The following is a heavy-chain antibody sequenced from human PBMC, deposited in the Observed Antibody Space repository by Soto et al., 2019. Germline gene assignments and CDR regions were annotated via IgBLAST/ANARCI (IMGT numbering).Heavy chain of an antibody. CDR1: GGTFSSYT. CDR3: AREIKFGEFDY. CDR2: IIPILGIA. Sequence: SVKVSCKASGGTFSSYTISWVRQAPGQGLEWMGRIIPILGIANYAQKFQGRVTITADKSTSTAYMELSSLRSEDTAVYYCAREIKFGEFDYWGQGTLVTVSS. J-gene: IGHJ4*02. D-gene: IGHD3-10*01. V-gene: IGHV1-69*04.